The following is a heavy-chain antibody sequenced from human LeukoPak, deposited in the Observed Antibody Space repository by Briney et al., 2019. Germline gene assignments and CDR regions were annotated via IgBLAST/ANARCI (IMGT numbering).Heavy chain of an antibody. J-gene: IGHJ4*02. CDR3: RYSSSWYDY. CDR1: GYTFTSYY. CDR2: INPSGGST. Sequence: ASVKVSCKASGYTFTSYYMHWVRQAPGQGLEWMGIINPSGGSTSYAQKFQGRVTMTEDTSTDTAYMELSSLRSEDTAVYYCRYSSSWYDYWGQGTLVTVSS. V-gene: IGHV1-46*01. D-gene: IGHD6-13*01.